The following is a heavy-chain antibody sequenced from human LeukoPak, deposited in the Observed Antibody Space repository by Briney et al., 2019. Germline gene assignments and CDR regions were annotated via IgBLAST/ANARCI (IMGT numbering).Heavy chain of an antibody. CDR3: ARQTSYSYEN. V-gene: IGHV3-74*01. Sequence: PGGSLRLSCAASGFTFSYAWMNWVRQAPGKGLVWVSRIHGDGSRTNYADSVKGRFTISRDNAKNTLYLQMNSLRAEDTAVYYCARQTSYSYENWGQGTLVTVSS. CDR1: GFTFSYAW. CDR2: IHGDGSRT. D-gene: IGHD5-18*01. J-gene: IGHJ4*02.